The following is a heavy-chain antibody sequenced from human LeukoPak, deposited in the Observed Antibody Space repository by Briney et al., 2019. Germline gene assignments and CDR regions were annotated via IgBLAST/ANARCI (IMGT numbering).Heavy chain of an antibody. CDR1: NYSITSGYF. V-gene: IGHV4-38-2*02. CDR2: IYHSGTT. Sequence: PSETLSLTCPVSNYSITSGYFWGWIRQPPGKGLEWIASIYHSGTTYYNPSLRNRVTLFVDTSKNQFSLKLTSLTAADTAVYYCARDGVFHDSDGYSFDYWGQGTLVTVSS. D-gene: IGHD3-22*01. J-gene: IGHJ4*02. CDR3: ARDGVFHDSDGYSFDY.